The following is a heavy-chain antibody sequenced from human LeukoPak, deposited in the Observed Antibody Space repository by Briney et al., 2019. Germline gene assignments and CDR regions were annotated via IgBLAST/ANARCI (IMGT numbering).Heavy chain of an antibody. D-gene: IGHD6-19*01. J-gene: IGHJ4*02. CDR1: GFTFSSYA. CDR3: AKESGYSSGYFDY. CDR2: ISASDVI. Sequence: GGSLRLSCAASGFTFSSYAMSWVRQAPGRGLEWVSVISASDVIYYPDSVKGRFTISRDNSKNTLYLQMNSLRVEDTAVCYCAKESGYSSGYFDYWGQGTLVTVSS. V-gene: IGHV3-23*01.